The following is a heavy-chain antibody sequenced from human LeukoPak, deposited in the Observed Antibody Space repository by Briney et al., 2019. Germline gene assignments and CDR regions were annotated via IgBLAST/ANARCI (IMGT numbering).Heavy chain of an antibody. CDR2: INHSGST. Sequence: SETLSLTCAVYGGSFSGYYWSWIRQPPGKGLEWIGEINHSGSTNYNPSPKSRVTISVDTSKNQFSLKLSSVTAADTAVYYCARDGEMATVTLDYWGQGTLVTVSS. V-gene: IGHV4-34*01. CDR1: GGSFSGYY. J-gene: IGHJ4*02. D-gene: IGHD5-24*01. CDR3: ARDGEMATVTLDY.